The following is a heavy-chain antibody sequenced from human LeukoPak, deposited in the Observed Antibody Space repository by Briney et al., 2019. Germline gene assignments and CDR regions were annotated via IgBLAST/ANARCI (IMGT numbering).Heavy chain of an antibody. J-gene: IGHJ4*02. CDR1: GFTFSSYW. CDR2: IKQDGSEK. CDR3: AGGPGFLIDC. D-gene: IGHD3-3*01. Sequence: GGSLRLSCAVSGFTFSSYWMSWVRQAPGKGLEWVANIKQDGSEKHYVDSVKGRLTISRDNAKNLLYLQMNSLRVEDTAVYYCAGGPGFLIDCWGQGTLVTVSS. V-gene: IGHV3-7*01.